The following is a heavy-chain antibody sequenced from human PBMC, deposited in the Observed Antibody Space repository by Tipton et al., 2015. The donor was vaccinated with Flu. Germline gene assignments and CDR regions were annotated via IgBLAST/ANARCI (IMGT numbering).Heavy chain of an antibody. D-gene: IGHD5-18*01. CDR3: ARDSSGYSSDDAFDI. V-gene: IGHV3-30*01. CDR1: GFTFSSYA. Sequence: SLRLSCAASGFTFSSYAMHWVRQAPGKGLEWVAVISYDGSNKYYADSVKGRFTISRDNSKNTLYLQMNSLRAEDTAVYYCARDSSGYSSDDAFDIWGQGTMVTVSS. J-gene: IGHJ3*02. CDR2: ISYDGSNK.